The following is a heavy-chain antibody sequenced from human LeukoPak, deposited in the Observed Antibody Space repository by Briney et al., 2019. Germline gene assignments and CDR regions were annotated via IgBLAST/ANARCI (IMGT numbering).Heavy chain of an antibody. V-gene: IGHV3-23*01. J-gene: IGHJ4*02. CDR3: AKFDSSGYYWGDFDY. CDR1: GFTFSIYA. Sequence: GSLRLSCAASGFTFSIYAMSWVRQAPGKGLEWVSAMSGSGGSTYYADSVKGRFTISRDNSKNTLYLQMNSLRAEDTAAYYCAKFDSSGYYWGDFDYWGQGTLVTVSS. D-gene: IGHD3-22*01. CDR2: MSGSGGST.